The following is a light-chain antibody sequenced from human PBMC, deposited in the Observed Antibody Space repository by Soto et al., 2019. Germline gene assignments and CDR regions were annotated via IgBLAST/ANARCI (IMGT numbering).Light chain of an antibody. CDR2: WAS. V-gene: IGKV4-1*01. CDR3: QQYFSTPPLT. CDR1: QSLLHSDGKTY. J-gene: IGKJ4*01. Sequence: DIVMTQTPLSLSVTPGQPASISCKSSQSLLHSDGKTYLYWFQQKQGQPPRLLIYWASSREPGVPDRFSGSESGTDFTLTISSLQAEDVAVYYCQQYFSTPPLTFGGGTKVDIK.